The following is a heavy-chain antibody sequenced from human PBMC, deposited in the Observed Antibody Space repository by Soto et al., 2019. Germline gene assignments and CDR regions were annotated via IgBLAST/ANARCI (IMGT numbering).Heavy chain of an antibody. CDR3: ARDVRWTFDY. V-gene: IGHV4-59*01. D-gene: IGHD2-15*01. CDR1: GGSISSYY. CDR2: IYYSGST. Sequence: SETLSLTCTVSGGSISSYYWSWIRQPPGKGLEWIGYIYYSGSTNYNPSLKSRVNISVDTSKNQFSLKLSSVTAEDTAVYYCARDVRWTFDYWGQGTLVTGS. J-gene: IGHJ4*02.